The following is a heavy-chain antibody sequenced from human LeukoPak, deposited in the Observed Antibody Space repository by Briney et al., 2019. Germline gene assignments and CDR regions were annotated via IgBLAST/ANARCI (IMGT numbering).Heavy chain of an antibody. CDR2: IKQDGSEK. CDR3: ARTGYDSSGYLDY. CDR1: GFTFSSHW. D-gene: IGHD3-22*01. Sequence: GGSLRLSCAASGFTFSSHWMSWVRQAPGKGLEWVANIKQDGSEKYYVESVKGRFNISRDNAKKSLYMQMKSLRAEDTAVYYCARTGYDSSGYLDYWGQGTLVTVSS. J-gene: IGHJ4*02. V-gene: IGHV3-7*01.